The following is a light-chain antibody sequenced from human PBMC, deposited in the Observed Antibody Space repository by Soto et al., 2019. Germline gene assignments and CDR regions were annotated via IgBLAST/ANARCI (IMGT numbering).Light chain of an antibody. CDR1: RSDVGTYNL. CDR2: EGT. V-gene: IGLV2-23*01. Sequence: QSVLTQPASVSGSPGQSITISCTGTRSDVGTYNLVSWYQQHPGKAPKLMIYEGTKRPSGVSNRFSGSKSGNTASLTISGLQAEDDADYYCRSYAGNSSVSGTGTKVTVL. J-gene: IGLJ1*01. CDR3: RSYAGNSSV.